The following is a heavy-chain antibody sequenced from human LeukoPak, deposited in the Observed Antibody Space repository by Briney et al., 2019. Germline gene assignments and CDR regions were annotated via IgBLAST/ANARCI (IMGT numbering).Heavy chain of an antibody. Sequence: GGSLRLSCAASGFTFSIYSMNWARQAPGKGLEWVSFISYNGDTILYADSVKGRFTTSRDNAKNSLYLQMNSLRAGDTAVYYCTSNAAAGTNYWGQGTLVTVSS. D-gene: IGHD6-13*01. CDR1: GFTFSIYS. CDR2: ISYNGDTI. J-gene: IGHJ4*02. V-gene: IGHV3-48*04. CDR3: TSNAAAGTNY.